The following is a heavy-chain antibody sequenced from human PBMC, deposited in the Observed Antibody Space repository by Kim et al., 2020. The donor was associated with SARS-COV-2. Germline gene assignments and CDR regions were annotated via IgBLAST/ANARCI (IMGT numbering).Heavy chain of an antibody. CDR3: ARGMVRGVIMAPAY. J-gene: IGHJ4*02. CDR1: GYTFTSYG. D-gene: IGHD3-10*01. V-gene: IGHV1-18*04. Sequence: ASVKVSCKASGYTFTSYGISWVRQAPGQGLEWMGWISAYNGNTKYAQKFQGRVTMTTDTSTSTAYMELRSLRSDDTAVYYCARGMVRGVIMAPAYWGQGTLVTVSS. CDR2: ISAYNGNT.